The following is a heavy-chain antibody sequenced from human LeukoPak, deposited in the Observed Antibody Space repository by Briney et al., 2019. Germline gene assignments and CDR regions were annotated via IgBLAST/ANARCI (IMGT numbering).Heavy chain of an antibody. CDR1: GVSISSSNW. CDR2: IYHSGST. CDR3: ARGSLDDYGGNSARYNWFDA. J-gene: IGHJ5*02. V-gene: IGHV4-4*02. D-gene: IGHD4-23*01. Sequence: SGTLSLTCAVSGVSISSSNWWSWVRQPPGKGLEWIGEIYHSGSTNYNPSLKSRVTILVDTPKNHFSLRLSSVTAADTAVYYCARGSLDDYGGNSARYNWFDAWGQGILVTVSS.